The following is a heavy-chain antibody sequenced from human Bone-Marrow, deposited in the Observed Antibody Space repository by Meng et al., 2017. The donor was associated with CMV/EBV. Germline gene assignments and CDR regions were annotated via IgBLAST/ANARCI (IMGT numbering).Heavy chain of an antibody. V-gene: IGHV4-39*07. CDR1: GGSISSSSYY. CDR3: AKIDIGYCTNGVCYTDDY. J-gene: IGHJ4*02. CDR2: IYYSGST. Sequence: GSLRLSCTVSGGSISSSSYYWGWIRQPPGKGLEWIGSIYYSGSTYYSPSLKSRVTISVDTSKNQFSLKLSSVTAADTAVYYCAKIDIGYCTNGVCYTDDYWGQGTLVTVSS. D-gene: IGHD2-8*01.